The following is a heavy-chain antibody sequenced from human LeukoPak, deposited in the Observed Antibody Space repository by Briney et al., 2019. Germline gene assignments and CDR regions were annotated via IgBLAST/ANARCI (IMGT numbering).Heavy chain of an antibody. Sequence: PGGSLRLSCAASGFTFDDYGMSWVRHAPGKGLEWVANIKQDGSEKYYVDSVKGRFTISRDNAKNSLYLQMNSLRAEDTAVYYCARVIGDDAFDIWGQGTMVTVSS. CDR1: GFTFDDYG. CDR2: IKQDGSEK. V-gene: IGHV3-7*01. J-gene: IGHJ3*02. D-gene: IGHD4-17*01. CDR3: ARVIGDDAFDI.